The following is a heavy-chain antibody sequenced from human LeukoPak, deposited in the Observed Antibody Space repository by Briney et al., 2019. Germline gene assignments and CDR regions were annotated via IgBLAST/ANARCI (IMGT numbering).Heavy chain of an antibody. J-gene: IGHJ3*02. CDR1: GGTFSSYA. Sequence: SVKVSCKASGGTFSSYAISWVRQAPGQGLEWMGGIIPIFGTANYVQKFQGRVTITADESTSTAYMELSSLRSEDTAVYYCARESGIVVVPAAAFDIWGQGTMVTVSS. CDR2: IIPIFGTA. D-gene: IGHD2-2*01. V-gene: IGHV1-69*13. CDR3: ARESGIVVVPAAAFDI.